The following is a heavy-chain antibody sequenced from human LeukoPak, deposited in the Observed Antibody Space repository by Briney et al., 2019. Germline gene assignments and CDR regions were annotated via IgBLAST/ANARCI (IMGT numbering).Heavy chain of an antibody. V-gene: IGHV1-46*01. J-gene: IGHJ4*02. CDR1: GYTFTSYY. Sequence: ASVKVSCKASGYTFTSYYMHWVRQAPGQGLEWMGIINPSGGSTSYAQKFQGRVTLTRDTSITTAYMELTNLRSDDTAVYYCTRERPILVVVAATDLGCWGQGTLVTVSS. CDR2: INPSGGST. D-gene: IGHD2-15*01. CDR3: TRERPILVVVAATDLGC.